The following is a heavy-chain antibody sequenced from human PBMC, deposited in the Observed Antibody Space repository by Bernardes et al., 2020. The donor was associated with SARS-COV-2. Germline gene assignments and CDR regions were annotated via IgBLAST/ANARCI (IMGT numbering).Heavy chain of an antibody. J-gene: IGHJ4*02. CDR2: IYYSGST. V-gene: IGHV4-59*08. D-gene: IGHD3-10*01. CDR1: GGSISSYY. Sequence: SDTLSLTCTVSGGSISSYYWSWIRQPPGKGLEWIGYIYYSGSTNYNPSLKSRVTISVDTSKNQFSLKLSSVTAADTAVYYCARHDRLLLWFGPGSFDYWGQGTLVTVSS. CDR3: ARHDRLLLWFGPGSFDY.